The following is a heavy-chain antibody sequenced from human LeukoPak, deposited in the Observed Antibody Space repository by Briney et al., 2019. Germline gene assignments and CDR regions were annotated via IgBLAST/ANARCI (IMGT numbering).Heavy chain of an antibody. V-gene: IGHV4-39*07. CDR1: GCSISSSSNY. CDR3: ARDRWDGYNQGIFDY. Sequence: SETLSLTCTASGCSISSSSNYWVWIRQPPGKGLEWIGSIYYSGSTYYNPSLKSRVTISVDTSKNQFSLMLSSVTAADTAVYYCARDRWDGYNQGIFDYWGQGTLVTVSS. D-gene: IGHD5-24*01. CDR2: IYYSGST. J-gene: IGHJ4*02.